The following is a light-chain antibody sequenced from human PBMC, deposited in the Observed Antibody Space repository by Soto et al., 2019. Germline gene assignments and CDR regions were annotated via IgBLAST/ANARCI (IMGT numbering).Light chain of an antibody. CDR3: SSYTSGSTYV. CDR2: DVS. CDR1: SSDVGAYNY. V-gene: IGLV2-14*03. J-gene: IGLJ1*01. Sequence: QSVLTQPASVSGSPGQSITISCPGTSSDVGAYNYVSWYQQHPGKAPKLMIYDVSSRPSGVSNRFSGSKSGNTASLTISGLQAEDEADYYCSSYTSGSTYVFGTGTKVTVL.